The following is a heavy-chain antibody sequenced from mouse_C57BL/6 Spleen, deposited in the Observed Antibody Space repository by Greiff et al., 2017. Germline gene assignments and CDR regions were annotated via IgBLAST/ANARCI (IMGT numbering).Heavy chain of an antibody. CDR3: ARSLYSNYVPWFAY. V-gene: IGHV1-26*01. CDR1: GYTFTDYY. Sequence: EVQLQQSGPELVKPGASVKISCKASGYTFTDYYMNWVKQSHGKSLEWIGDINPNNGGTSYNQKFKGKATLTVDKSSSTAYMELRSLTSEDSAVYYCARSLYSNYVPWFAYWGQGTLVTVSA. D-gene: IGHD2-5*01. J-gene: IGHJ3*01. CDR2: INPNNGGT.